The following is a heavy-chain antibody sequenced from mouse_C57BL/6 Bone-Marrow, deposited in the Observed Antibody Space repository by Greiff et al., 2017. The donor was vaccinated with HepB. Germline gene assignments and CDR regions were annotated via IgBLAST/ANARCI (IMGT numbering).Heavy chain of an antibody. CDR1: GYTFTSYG. CDR3: ARGGDGYWFAY. Sequence: VKLMESGAELARPGASVKLSCKASGYTFTSYGISWVKQRTGQGLEWIGEIYPRSGNTYYNEKFKGKATLTADKSSSTAYMELRSLTSEDSAVYFCARGGDGYWFAYWGQGTLVTVSA. CDR2: IYPRSGNT. V-gene: IGHV1-81*01. D-gene: IGHD2-3*01. J-gene: IGHJ3*01.